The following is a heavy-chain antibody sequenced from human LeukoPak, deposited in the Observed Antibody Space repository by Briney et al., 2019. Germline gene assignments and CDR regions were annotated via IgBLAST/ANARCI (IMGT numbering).Heavy chain of an antibody. Sequence: PGGSLRLSCAASGFTFSDYYMSWIRQAPGKGLEWVSYISSSGSTIYYADSVKGRFTIPRDNAKNSLYLQMNSLRAEDTAVYYCARVGGSMVRGVIREIYYFDYWGQGTQVTVSS. V-gene: IGHV3-11*01. CDR1: GFTFSDYY. CDR3: ARVGGSMVRGVIREIYYFDY. J-gene: IGHJ4*02. D-gene: IGHD3-10*01. CDR2: ISSSGSTI.